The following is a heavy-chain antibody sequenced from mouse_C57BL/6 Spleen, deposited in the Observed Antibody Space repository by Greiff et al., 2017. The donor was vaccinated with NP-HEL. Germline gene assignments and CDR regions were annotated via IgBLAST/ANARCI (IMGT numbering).Heavy chain of an antibody. CDR3: ARPPVGSSAYFDV. V-gene: IGHV1-53*01. CDR1: GYTFTSYW. Sequence: QVQLKQPGTELVKPGASVKLSCKASGYTFTSYWMHWVKPRPGQGLEWIGNINPSNGGTNYNEKFKSKATLTVDKSSSTAYMQLSSLTSEDSAVYYCARPPVGSSAYFDVWGTGTTVTVSS. D-gene: IGHD1-1*01. CDR2: INPSNGGT. J-gene: IGHJ1*03.